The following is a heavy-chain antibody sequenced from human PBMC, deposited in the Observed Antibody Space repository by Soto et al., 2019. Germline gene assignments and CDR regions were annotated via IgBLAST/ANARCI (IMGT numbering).Heavy chain of an antibody. V-gene: IGHV1-18*01. Sequence: QVQLVQSGAEVKKPGASVKVSCKASGYTFTSYGISWVRQAPGQGLEWMGWISAYNGNTNYAQKLQGRVTMTTDTSXSXXYMELRSLRSDDTAGYYCARGGNYYDSSGYEYFDYWGQGTLVTVSS. CDR1: GYTFTSYG. CDR3: ARGGNYYDSSGYEYFDY. J-gene: IGHJ4*02. CDR2: ISAYNGNT. D-gene: IGHD3-22*01.